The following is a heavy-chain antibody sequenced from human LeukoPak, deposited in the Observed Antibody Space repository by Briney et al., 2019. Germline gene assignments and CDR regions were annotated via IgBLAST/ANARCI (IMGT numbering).Heavy chain of an antibody. D-gene: IGHD2-21*01. CDR3: AKGLSYGGYYYYGMDV. Sequence: GGSLRLSCTASGFTFSNYAMSWVRQAPGKGLEWVSSISGSGGSTSYADSVKGRFSISRDNSKNTLYLQMNSLRAEDTAVYHCAKGLSYGGYYYYGMDVWGQGTTVTVSS. CDR1: GFTFSNYA. J-gene: IGHJ6*02. CDR2: ISGSGGST. V-gene: IGHV3-23*01.